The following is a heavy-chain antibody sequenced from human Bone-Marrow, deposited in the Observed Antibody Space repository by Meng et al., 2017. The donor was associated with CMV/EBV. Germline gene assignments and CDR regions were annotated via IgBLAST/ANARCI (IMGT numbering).Heavy chain of an antibody. J-gene: IGHJ6*02. CDR2: INHSGST. V-gene: IGHV4-34*01. CDR1: GGSFSGYS. CDR3: ARRSGYYYYYYYGMDV. Sequence: SETLSLTCAVYGGSFSGYSWSWIRQPPGKGLEWIGEINHSGSTNYNPSLKSRVTISVDTSKNQFSLKLSSVTAADTAVYYCARRSGYYYYYYYGMDVWGQGTTVTVSS. D-gene: IGHD3-3*01.